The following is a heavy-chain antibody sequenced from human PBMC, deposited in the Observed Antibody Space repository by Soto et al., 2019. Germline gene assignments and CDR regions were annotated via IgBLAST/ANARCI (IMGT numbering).Heavy chain of an antibody. CDR1: GYTFTRYG. V-gene: IGHV1-18*01. J-gene: IGHJ6*02. Sequence: QGHLVQSGGEVKKPGASVKVSCKASGYTFTRYGISWVRQAPGQGLEWMGWISGYNGDTNYAQNVQCRVSMTIDTSTSTAYMELRSLTSDDTAVYYCAKNGQPPYYYYGLDVWGQGTTVTVSS. D-gene: IGHD2-8*01. CDR3: AKNGQPPYYYYGLDV. CDR2: ISGYNGDT.